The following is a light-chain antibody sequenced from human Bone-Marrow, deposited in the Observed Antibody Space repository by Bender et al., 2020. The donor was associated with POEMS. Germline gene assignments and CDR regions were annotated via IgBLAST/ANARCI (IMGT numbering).Light chain of an antibody. CDR3: SSYAVSNAVSNTYV. CDR1: TSDVGNSDY. CDR2: EVS. V-gene: IGLV2-14*01. Sequence: QSALTQPASVSGSPGQSITISCTGTTSDVGNSDYVSWYQQHPGKAPKLLIYEVSHRPSGVSYRFSGSKSGDTASLTVSGLQAEDSADYYCSSYAVSNAVSNTYVFGTGTWLTVL. J-gene: IGLJ1*01.